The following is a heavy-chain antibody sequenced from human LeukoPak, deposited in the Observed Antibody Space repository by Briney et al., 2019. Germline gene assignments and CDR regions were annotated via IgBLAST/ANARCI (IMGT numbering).Heavy chain of an antibody. D-gene: IGHD3-22*01. CDR1: EFTFSSYW. V-gene: IGHV3-7*03. CDR3: ATSHDSSGND. CDR2: IKQDGSVK. Sequence: GGSLRLSCAASEFTFSSYWMSWVRQGPGKGLEWVANIKQDGSVKTYVDSVKGRFTISRDNAKSSLHLQMNSLRAEDTAVYYCATSHDSSGNDWGQGTLVTVSS. J-gene: IGHJ4*02.